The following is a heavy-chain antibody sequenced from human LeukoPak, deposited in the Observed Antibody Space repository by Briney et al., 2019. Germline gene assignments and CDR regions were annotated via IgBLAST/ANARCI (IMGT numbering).Heavy chain of an antibody. J-gene: IGHJ4*02. Sequence: ASVKVSCKASGYTFTSYAMHWVRQAPGQRFEWMGWINAGNGNTKYSQKFQGRVTITRDTSASTAYMELSSLRSEDTAVYYCARVDGEWEPFDYWGQGTLVTVSS. CDR3: ARVDGEWEPFDY. CDR2: INAGNGNT. D-gene: IGHD1-26*01. V-gene: IGHV1-3*01. CDR1: GYTFTSYA.